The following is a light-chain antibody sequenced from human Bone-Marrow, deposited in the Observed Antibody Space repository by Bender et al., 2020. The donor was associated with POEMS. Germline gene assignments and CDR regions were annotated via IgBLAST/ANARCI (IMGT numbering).Light chain of an antibody. J-gene: IGLJ3*02. CDR2: DDF. Sequence: SYVLTQPPSVSVAPGKTASITCGGNNIGSKSVHWYQQKSGQAPVLVVYDDFDRPSGIPERFSGSNSGNTATLTISRVEAGDEADYSCQVWDSISDHPVFGGGTKLTVL. V-gene: IGLV3-21*03. CDR1: NIGSKS. CDR3: QVWDSISDHPV.